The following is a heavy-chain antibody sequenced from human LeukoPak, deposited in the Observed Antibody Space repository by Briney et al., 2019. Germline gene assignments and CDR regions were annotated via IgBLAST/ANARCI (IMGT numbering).Heavy chain of an antibody. CDR2: IYTSGST. CDR3: ARDQGNYYDGSGYYWFDP. Sequence: SETLSLTCTVYGGSISIYYWSWIRQPAGKGLEWIGRIYTSGSTNYNPSLKSRVTMSVDTSKNQFSLKLSSVTAADTAVYYCARDQGNYYDGSGYYWFDPWGQGTLVTVSS. J-gene: IGHJ5*02. D-gene: IGHD3-22*01. V-gene: IGHV4-4*07. CDR1: GGSISIYY.